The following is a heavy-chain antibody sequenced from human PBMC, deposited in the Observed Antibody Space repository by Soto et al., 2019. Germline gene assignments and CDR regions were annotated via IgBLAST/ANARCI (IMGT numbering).Heavy chain of an antibody. Sequence: QLQLQESGPGLVKPSETLSLTCTVSGGSISSSSYYWGWIRQPPGKGLEWIGSIYYSGSTYYNPSLKSRVTISVDTSKNQFSLKLSSVTAADTAVYYCARHLSPFLWFGELSLNWFDPWGQGTLVTVSS. D-gene: IGHD3-10*01. CDR3: ARHLSPFLWFGELSLNWFDP. CDR1: GGSISSSSYY. J-gene: IGHJ5*02. CDR2: IYYSGST. V-gene: IGHV4-39*01.